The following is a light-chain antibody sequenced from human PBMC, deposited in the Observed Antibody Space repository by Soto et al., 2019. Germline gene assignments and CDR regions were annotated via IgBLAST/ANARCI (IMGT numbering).Light chain of an antibody. CDR1: SSDVGGYNY. J-gene: IGLJ2*01. V-gene: IGLV2-8*01. CDR3: SSYGGSHTVV. CDR2: EVS. Sequence: QSALTQPPSASGSPGQSVTISCTGSSSDVGGYNYVSWYQPHPGKAPKLMIYEVSKRPSGVPDRLSGSKSGNTASLTVSGLQAEDAADYYCSSYGGSHTVVFGGGTKLTVL.